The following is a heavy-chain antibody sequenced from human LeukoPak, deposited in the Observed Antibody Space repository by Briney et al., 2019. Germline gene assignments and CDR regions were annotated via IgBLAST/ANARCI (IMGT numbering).Heavy chain of an antibody. CDR1: GFTFSSYG. CDR2: ISYDGSNK. V-gene: IGHV3-30*18. J-gene: IGHJ6*02. D-gene: IGHD3-22*01. Sequence: GGSLRLSCAASGFTFSSYGMHWVRQAPGEGLEWVAVISYDGSNKYYADSVKGRFTISRDSSKNTLYLQMNSLRAGDTAVYYCAKEYYDSSGYTFYYYYGMDVWGQGTTVTVSS. CDR3: AKEYYDSSGYTFYYYYGMDV.